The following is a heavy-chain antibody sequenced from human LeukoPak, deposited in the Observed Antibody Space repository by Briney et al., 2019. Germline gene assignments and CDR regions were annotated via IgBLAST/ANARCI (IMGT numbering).Heavy chain of an antibody. Sequence: GGSLRLSCAASGFTFSSYSMNWVRQAPGKGLEWVANIKQDGSEKYYVDSVKGRFTISRDNAKNSLYLQMNSLRAEDTAVYYCAREAGYCSGGSCYGDDAFDIWGQGTMVTVSS. V-gene: IGHV3-7*01. J-gene: IGHJ3*02. D-gene: IGHD2-15*01. CDR1: GFTFSSYS. CDR3: AREAGYCSGGSCYGDDAFDI. CDR2: IKQDGSEK.